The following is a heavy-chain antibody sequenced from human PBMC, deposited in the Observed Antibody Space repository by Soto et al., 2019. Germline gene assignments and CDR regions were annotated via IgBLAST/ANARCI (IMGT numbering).Heavy chain of an antibody. CDR3: ARDLIAARPGWFDP. J-gene: IGHJ5*02. CDR1: GYTFTTFG. V-gene: IGHV1-18*01. Sequence: QVPLVQSGAEVKKPGASVRVSCKSSGYTFTTFGINWVRQAPGQGLEWMGWISAYNGNTKFAQKFQGRVTMSKDTSTSTANRELRSLRADDTAVYYCARDLIAARPGWFDPWGQGTQVTVSS. D-gene: IGHD6-6*01. CDR2: ISAYNGNT.